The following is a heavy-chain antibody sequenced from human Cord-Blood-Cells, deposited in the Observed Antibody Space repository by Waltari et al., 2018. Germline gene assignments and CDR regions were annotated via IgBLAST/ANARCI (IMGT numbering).Heavy chain of an antibody. CDR3: ARKRGNAFDI. D-gene: IGHD3-10*01. CDR1: RYTFPSYD. V-gene: IGHV1-8*03. Sequence: QAQLGQSGAEANKPAASVQVSLKGSRYTFPSYDIHRVPQATGQGLEWMGWMNPNSGNTGYAQKFQGRVTITRNTSISTAYMELCSLRSEDTAVYFCARKRGNAFDIWGQGTMVTVSS. J-gene: IGHJ3*02. CDR2: MNPNSGNT.